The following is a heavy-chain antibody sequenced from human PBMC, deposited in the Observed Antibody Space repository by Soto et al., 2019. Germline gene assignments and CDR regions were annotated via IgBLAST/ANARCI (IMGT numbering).Heavy chain of an antibody. CDR2: ISPDGSST. V-gene: IGHV3-74*01. J-gene: IGHJ4*02. D-gene: IGHD3-22*01. Sequence: EVQLVESGGGLVQPGGSLRLSCEASGFTLSGYWMHWVRQVPGKGLVWVSRISPDGSSTTHADSVKGRFTISRDNAKTTLYLQMNSLSPEDTAVYYCVRPRYDGSGTPFDYWGQGTPVTVSS. CDR3: VRPRYDGSGTPFDY. CDR1: GFTLSGYW.